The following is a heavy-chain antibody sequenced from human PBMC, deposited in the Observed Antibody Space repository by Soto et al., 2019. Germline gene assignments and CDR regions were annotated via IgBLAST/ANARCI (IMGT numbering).Heavy chain of an antibody. CDR2: ITSSGSYI. J-gene: IGHJ4*02. Sequence: DVQLVESGGGLVKPGGSLRLSCVASGPTLSNYGMNWIRQTPGKGLEWVSSITSSGSYIHYADSVQGRFTVSRDNAKNSMYLQMNSLRVEDTAVYFCARDESAGSSTSNWGQGTLVTVSS. CDR3: ARDESAGSSTSN. V-gene: IGHV3-21*01. D-gene: IGHD2-2*01. CDR1: GPTLSNYG.